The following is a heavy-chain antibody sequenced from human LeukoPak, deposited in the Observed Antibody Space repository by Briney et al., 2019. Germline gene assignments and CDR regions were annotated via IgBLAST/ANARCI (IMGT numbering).Heavy chain of an antibody. CDR3: TRGWKWFDY. CDR2: IRSKAYGGTT. Sequence: PGGSLRLSCTTSGFTFGDYTMSWVRQAPGKGLEWVGFIRSKAYGGTTEYAASVKGRFTISRDDSKSIAYLQMNSLKTEDTAVYYCTRGWKWFDYWGQGTLVTVIS. V-gene: IGHV3-49*04. D-gene: IGHD1-1*01. CDR1: GFTFGDYT. J-gene: IGHJ4*02.